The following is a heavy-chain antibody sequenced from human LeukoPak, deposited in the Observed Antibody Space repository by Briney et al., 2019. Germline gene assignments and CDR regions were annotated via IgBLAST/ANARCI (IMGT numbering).Heavy chain of an antibody. D-gene: IGHD3-22*01. CDR2: IYYSGST. Sequence: SETLSLTCTVSGGSISSYYWSWIRQPPGKGQEWIGYIYYSGSTNCSPSLKSRVTISVDTSKNQFSLKLSSVTAADTAVYYCARSYDSSGYYLASGWFDPWGQGTLVTVSS. CDR3: ARSYDSSGYYLASGWFDP. CDR1: GGSISSYY. V-gene: IGHV4-59*01. J-gene: IGHJ5*02.